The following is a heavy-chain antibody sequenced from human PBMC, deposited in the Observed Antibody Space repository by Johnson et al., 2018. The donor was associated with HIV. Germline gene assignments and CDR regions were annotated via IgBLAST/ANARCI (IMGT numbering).Heavy chain of an antibody. V-gene: IGHV3-30-3*01. Sequence: QVQLVESGGGVVQPGRSLRLSCAASGFTFSSYAMHWVRQAPGKGLEWVAVISYDGSNKYYADSVKGRFTISRDNSKNTLYLQMNSLRAEDTAVYYCARDRSIAVAGRRDAFDIWGQGTMVTVSS. CDR2: ISYDGSNK. D-gene: IGHD6-19*01. J-gene: IGHJ3*02. CDR1: GFTFSSYA. CDR3: ARDRSIAVAGRRDAFDI.